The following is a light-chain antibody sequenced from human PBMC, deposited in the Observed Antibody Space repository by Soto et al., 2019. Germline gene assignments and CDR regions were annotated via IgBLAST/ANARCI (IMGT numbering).Light chain of an antibody. Sequence: EIVLTQSQATLYLSQRERATLSCRASESDSSYLAWYQQKPGHAPRLLIYDASNRASGIPARFRGSGSGTDFTLTISSLEPEDFAVYYCQQRSNWPGITFGQGTRLEIK. CDR2: DAS. CDR1: ESDSSY. V-gene: IGKV3-11*01. J-gene: IGKJ5*01. CDR3: QQRSNWPGIT.